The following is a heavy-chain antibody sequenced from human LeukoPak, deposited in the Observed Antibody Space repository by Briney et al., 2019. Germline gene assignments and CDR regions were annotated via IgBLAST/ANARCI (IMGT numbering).Heavy chain of an antibody. CDR1: GFTFSSYA. CDR3: ARQTTAGTSFDV. D-gene: IGHD6-13*01. V-gene: IGHV3-30-3*01. J-gene: IGHJ6*02. Sequence: AGGSLRLSCAASGFTFSSYAIHWGRQAPGKGLEWVAVISYDGSNKYYADSVKGRFTISRDNSKNTLYLQMNSLRAEDTAVYYCARQTTAGTSFDVWGQGTSVTVSS. CDR2: ISYDGSNK.